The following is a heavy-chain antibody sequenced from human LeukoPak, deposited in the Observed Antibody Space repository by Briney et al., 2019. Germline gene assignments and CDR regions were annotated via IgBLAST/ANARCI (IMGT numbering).Heavy chain of an antibody. V-gene: IGHV3-7*01. CDR1: GFTFSSYG. J-gene: IGHJ4*02. Sequence: GGSLRLSCAASGFTFSSYGMSWVRQAPGKGLEWVANIKQDGSEKYYVDSVKGRFTISRDNAKNSLYLQMNSLRAEDTAVYYCARDLVTMVDYWGQGTLVTVSS. CDR2: IKQDGSEK. D-gene: IGHD5-12*01. CDR3: ARDLVTMVDY.